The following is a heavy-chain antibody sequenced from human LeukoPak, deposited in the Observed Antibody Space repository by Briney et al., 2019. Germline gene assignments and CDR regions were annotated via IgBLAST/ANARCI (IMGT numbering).Heavy chain of an antibody. CDR2: INWNGVST. CDR1: GFTFDDYG. V-gene: IGHV3-20*04. J-gene: IGHJ5*02. D-gene: IGHD4-23*01. CDR3: ARDSDHGGNYNWFDP. Sequence: GGSLRLSCAASGFTFDDYGMSWVRQAPGKGLEWVSGINWNGVSTGYADSVKGRFTISRDNAKNSLYLQMNSLRAEDTALYYCARDSDHGGNYNWFDPWGQGTLATVSS.